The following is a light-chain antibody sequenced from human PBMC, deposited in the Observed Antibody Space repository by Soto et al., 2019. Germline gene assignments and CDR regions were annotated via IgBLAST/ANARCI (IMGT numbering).Light chain of an antibody. V-gene: IGKV1-39*01. J-gene: IGKJ4*01. CDR3: QQSYYTPLT. Sequence: DIQMTQSPSSLSASVGDRFTITFRASQSIGSYLNWYQQAPGRAPKFLISAASSLQSGVPSRFSGSGSGTDFSLTISSLQPEDFATYFCQQSYYTPLTFGGGTKVDIK. CDR2: AAS. CDR1: QSIGSY.